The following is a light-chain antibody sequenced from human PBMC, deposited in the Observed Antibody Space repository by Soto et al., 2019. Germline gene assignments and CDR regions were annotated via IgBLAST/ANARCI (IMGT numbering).Light chain of an antibody. J-gene: IGLJ3*02. CDR3: QSSDSSVSAL. CDR1: SSNIGAGYD. CDR2: GNS. Sequence: QSVLTQPPSVSGAPGQRVTISCTGSSSNIGAGYDVHWYQQLPGTAPKLLIYGNSNRPSGVPDRFSGAKSGTSASLAITGLQAEYEADYYCQSSDSSVSALFGGGTKLTVL. V-gene: IGLV1-40*01.